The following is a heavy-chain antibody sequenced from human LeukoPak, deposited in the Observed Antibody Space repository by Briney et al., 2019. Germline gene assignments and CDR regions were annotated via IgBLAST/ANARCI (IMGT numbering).Heavy chain of an antibody. CDR3: ARRVLLWFGELLYSYYMDV. Sequence: SETLSLTCAVYGGSFSGYYWSWIRQPPGKGLEWIGEINHSGSTNYNPSLKSRVTISVDTSKSQFSLKLSSVTAADTAVYYCARRVLLWFGELLYSYYMDVWGKGTTVTISS. CDR2: INHSGST. D-gene: IGHD3-10*01. V-gene: IGHV4-34*01. CDR1: GGSFSGYY. J-gene: IGHJ6*03.